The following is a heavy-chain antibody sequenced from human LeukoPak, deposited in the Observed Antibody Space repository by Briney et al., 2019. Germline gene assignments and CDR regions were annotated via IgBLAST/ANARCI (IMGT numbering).Heavy chain of an antibody. CDR3: ARRDYCTSTSCYESYHWFDL. CDR2: INHSGST. J-gene: IGHJ5*02. D-gene: IGHD2-2*01. V-gene: IGHV4-34*01. CDR1: GGSFSGYY. Sequence: PSETLSLTCAVYGGSFSGYYWSWIRQPPGKGLEWIGEINHSGSTNYNPSLKSRVTISVDTSNNQFSLKLSSVTAADTAIYYCARRDYCTSTSCYESYHWFDLSGPGNPVTVSS.